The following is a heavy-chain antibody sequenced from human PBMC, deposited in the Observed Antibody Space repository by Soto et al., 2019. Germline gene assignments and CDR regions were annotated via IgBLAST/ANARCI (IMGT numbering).Heavy chain of an antibody. V-gene: IGHV1-18*01. CDR3: ARAESDDFWSGYPYPDY. Sequence: ASVKVSCKASGYTFTSYGISWVRQAPGQGLEWMGWISAYNGNTNYAQKLQGRVTMTTDTSTSTAYMELRSLRSDDTAVYYCARAESDDFWSGYPYPDYWGQGTPVTVSS. D-gene: IGHD3-3*01. CDR2: ISAYNGNT. CDR1: GYTFTSYG. J-gene: IGHJ4*02.